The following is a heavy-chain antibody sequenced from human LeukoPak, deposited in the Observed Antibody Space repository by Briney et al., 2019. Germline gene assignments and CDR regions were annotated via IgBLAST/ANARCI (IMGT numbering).Heavy chain of an antibody. V-gene: IGHV3-23*01. CDR1: EFTFSNYA. Sequence: PGGSLRLSCAASEFTFSNYAMNWVRQAPGKGLEWVAAISGRGGSTYYADSVKGRFTISRDNSKNTLYLQMNSLRAEDTAVYYCAKDREMATITIAYYFDYWGQGTLVTVSS. J-gene: IGHJ4*02. CDR2: ISGRGGST. CDR3: AKDREMATITIAYYFDY. D-gene: IGHD5-24*01.